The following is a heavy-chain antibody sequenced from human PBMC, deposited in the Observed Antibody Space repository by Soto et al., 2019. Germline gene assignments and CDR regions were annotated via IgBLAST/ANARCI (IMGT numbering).Heavy chain of an antibody. CDR1: GFTFSSYA. D-gene: IGHD3-10*01. Sequence: EVQLLESGGGLGQPGGSLRLSCAASGFTFSSYAMSWVRQAPGKGLEWVSALSGGGTTTYYADSVKGRFTISRDNSKNTLYLQMNSLGAEDTAIYDCAKDEGGDGSGPFHYWGQGTLVTVSS. CDR2: LSGGGTTT. J-gene: IGHJ4*02. CDR3: AKDEGGDGSGPFHY. V-gene: IGHV3-23*01.